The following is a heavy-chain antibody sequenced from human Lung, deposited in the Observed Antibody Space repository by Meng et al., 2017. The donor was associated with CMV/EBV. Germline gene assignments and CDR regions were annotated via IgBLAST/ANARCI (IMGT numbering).Heavy chain of an antibody. CDR2: IYHSGST. D-gene: IGHD6-19*01. V-gene: IGHV4-4*02. CDR1: GGSISSSNW. J-gene: IGHJ4*02. Sequence: VMRPAAGPGPGKPSVPLSLTCAVPGGSISSSNWWSWVRQPPGKGLEWIGEIYHSGSTNYNPSLKSRVTISVDKSKNQFSLKLSSVTAADTAVYYCASFPPPGKQWLVTDYWGQGTLVTVSS. CDR3: ASFPPPGKQWLVTDY.